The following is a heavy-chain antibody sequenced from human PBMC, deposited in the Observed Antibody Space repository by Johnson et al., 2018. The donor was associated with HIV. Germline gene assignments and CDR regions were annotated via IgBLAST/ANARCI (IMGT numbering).Heavy chain of an antibody. CDR2: IDWNGGST. D-gene: IGHD4-17*01. CDR1: GFTFSRYA. Sequence: VQLVESGGGVVQPGRSLRLSCAASGFTFSRYAMHWVRQAPGMGLEWVSGIDWNGGSTFYADSVKGRFAISRDNAKNSVYLQMNSLRAEDTALYYCASSRANDYGIPDAFPVWGQGTMVTVSS. CDR3: ASSRANDYGIPDAFPV. J-gene: IGHJ3*01. V-gene: IGHV3-20*04.